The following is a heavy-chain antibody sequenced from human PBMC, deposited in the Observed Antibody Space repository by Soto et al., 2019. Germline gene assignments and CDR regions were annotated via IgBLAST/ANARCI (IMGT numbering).Heavy chain of an antibody. D-gene: IGHD3-16*02. CDR1: GGTFSSYA. J-gene: IGHJ4*02. Sequence: QVQLVQSGAEVKKPGSSVKVSCKASGGTFSSYAISWVRQAPGQGLEWMGGIIPIFGTANYAQKFQGRVTITADESTSTAYMELSGLRSEDTAVYYCASTDYDYVWGSYRTIDYWGQGTLVTVSS. CDR2: IIPIFGTA. V-gene: IGHV1-69*12. CDR3: ASTDYDYVWGSYRTIDY.